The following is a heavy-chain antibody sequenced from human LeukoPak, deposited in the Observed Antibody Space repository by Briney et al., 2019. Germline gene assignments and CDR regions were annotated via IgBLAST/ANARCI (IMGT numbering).Heavy chain of an antibody. Sequence: SHTLSLTCAVYGGSFSGYYWSWIRQPPGNGLESSREINHSGSTNYNPSLKSRLTISVDTSKNQFSLKLTSATAADTAVYYCAREKDTGSNHAKIRYDIWGQGTMVTVSS. CDR2: INHSGST. V-gene: IGHV4-34*01. D-gene: IGHD1-26*01. J-gene: IGHJ3*02. CDR3: AREKDTGSNHAKIRYDI. CDR1: GGSFSGYY.